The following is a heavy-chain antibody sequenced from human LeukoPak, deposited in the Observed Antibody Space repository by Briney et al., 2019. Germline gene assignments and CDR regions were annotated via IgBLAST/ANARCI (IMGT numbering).Heavy chain of an antibody. CDR3: ARDAVDTANAV. J-gene: IGHJ6*02. Sequence: GSLSLSCEASGFTFTNYWMYWVRQAPGQGLVWVSYINSDASITRYAGSVKGRFTISRGNAKNTLYLQMNSLRAEDTAVYYCARDAVDTANAVWGQGTTVTVSS. CDR2: INSDASIT. CDR1: GFTFTNYW. V-gene: IGHV3-74*01. D-gene: IGHD5-18*01.